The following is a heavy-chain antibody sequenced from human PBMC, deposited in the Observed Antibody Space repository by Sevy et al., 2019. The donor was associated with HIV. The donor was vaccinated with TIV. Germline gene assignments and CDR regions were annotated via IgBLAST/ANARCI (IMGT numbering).Heavy chain of an antibody. CDR3: ATGGDYSGDSSDY. J-gene: IGHJ4*02. Sequence: ASVKVSGKASGYTFTGDYRHWVRQAPGQGLEWMGWISPYSGDTKFAQKFQGRVTMTRDTSISTAYMELSRLRSDDPAVYYCATGGDYSGDSSDYWGQGTLVTVSS. CDR2: ISPYSGDT. CDR1: GYTFTGDY. D-gene: IGHD1-26*01. V-gene: IGHV1-2*02.